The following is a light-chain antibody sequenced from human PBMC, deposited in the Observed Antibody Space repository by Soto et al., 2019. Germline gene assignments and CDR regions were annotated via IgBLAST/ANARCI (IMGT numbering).Light chain of an antibody. CDR3: HKYNHAPT. V-gene: IGKV1-27*01. J-gene: IGKJ4*01. CDR1: QAISSY. Sequence: DIQLTQSPSSLSASVGDRVTITCRASQAISSYLAWYQQKPGKVPELLIYATSTLQSGAPSRSSGSGSGTDFTLTISSLQPADVATYYCHKYNHAPTFGGGTKVEIK. CDR2: ATS.